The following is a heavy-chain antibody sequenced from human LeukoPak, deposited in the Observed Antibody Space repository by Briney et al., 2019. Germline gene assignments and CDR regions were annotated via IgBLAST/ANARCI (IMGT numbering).Heavy chain of an antibody. Sequence: GGSLRLSCAASGFNFSSYSMNWVRQAPGKGLEWVSSISSSSSYIYYADSVKGRFTISRDNAKNSLYLQMNSLRDEDTAVYYCAGVHYGRVENDYWGQGTLVTVSS. V-gene: IGHV3-21*01. CDR3: AGVHYGRVENDY. CDR2: ISSSSSYI. CDR1: GFNFSSYS. D-gene: IGHD3-10*01. J-gene: IGHJ4*02.